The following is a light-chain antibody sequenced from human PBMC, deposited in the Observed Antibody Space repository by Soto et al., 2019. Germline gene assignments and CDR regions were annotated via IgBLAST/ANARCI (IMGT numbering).Light chain of an antibody. Sequence: QSALTQPASVSASPGQSITIFCTGTSSDVGGYKYVSWYQQYPGKAPKLMMYEVSNRPSGISNRFSGSKSGNTASLTITGLRAEDVGYYYCTSYTRSSTPYVFGTGTKLTVL. CDR3: TSYTRSSTPYV. CDR2: EVS. CDR1: SSDVGGYKY. V-gene: IGLV2-14*01. J-gene: IGLJ1*01.